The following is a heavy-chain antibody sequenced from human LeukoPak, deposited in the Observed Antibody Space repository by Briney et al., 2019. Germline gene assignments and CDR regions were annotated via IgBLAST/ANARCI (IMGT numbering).Heavy chain of an antibody. V-gene: IGHV3-30*04. CDR3: ARASWVWWDVWGSYRHYYFDY. Sequence: PGRSLRLSCAASGFTFSSYAMHWVRQAPGKGLEWVAVISYDGSNKYYADSVKGRFTISRDNSKNTLYLQMNSLRAEDTAVYYCARASWVWWDVWGSYRHYYFDYWGQGTLVTVSS. CDR1: GFTFSSYA. CDR2: ISYDGSNK. J-gene: IGHJ4*02. D-gene: IGHD3-16*02.